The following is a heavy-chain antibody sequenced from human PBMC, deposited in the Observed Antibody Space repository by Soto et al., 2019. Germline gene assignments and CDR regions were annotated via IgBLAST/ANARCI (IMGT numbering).Heavy chain of an antibody. J-gene: IGHJ4*02. CDR1: GFSVSNNY. V-gene: IGHV3-53*01. CDR2: IYMSGST. CDR3: ARGPYESSGYSFDY. D-gene: IGHD3-22*01. Sequence: GGSRRRSWAASGFSVSNNYMSWVGQAPGRGLEWVSVIYMSGSTYHADSVKGRFTISRDNSKNTVNLQMNSLRAEDTAVYYCARGPYESSGYSFDYWGQGTLVTVSS.